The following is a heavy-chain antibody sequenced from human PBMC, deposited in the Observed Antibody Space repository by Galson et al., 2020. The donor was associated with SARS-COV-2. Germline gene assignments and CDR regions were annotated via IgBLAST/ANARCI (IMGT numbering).Heavy chain of an antibody. CDR1: GFTVTSNY. J-gene: IGHJ3*02. D-gene: IGHD1-1*01. Sequence: GESLKISCAASGFTVTSNYMHWVRQAPGKGLEWVSVMYSGGSTWYADSVEGRFTVSRDTSKNTLYLQMNSLRAEDTAVYFCARGLKLAPLTFDIWGQGTIVTVSS. CDR2: MYSGGST. CDR3: ARGLKLAPLTFDI. V-gene: IGHV3-53*01.